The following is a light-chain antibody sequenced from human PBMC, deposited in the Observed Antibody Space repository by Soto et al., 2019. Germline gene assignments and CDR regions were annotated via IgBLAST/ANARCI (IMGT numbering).Light chain of an antibody. CDR1: QSVSNNY. CDR2: GSS. Sequence: EDVLTQSPGTLSLSPGERASLSCRASQSVSNNYLARYQQKPGQSPKLLIFGSSDRANGIPDRFSGSGSGIDFTLTISRLEPEEFAVYYYHQYGSSPPYTFGQGTKLEI. CDR3: HQYGSSPPYT. V-gene: IGKV3-20*01. J-gene: IGKJ2*01.